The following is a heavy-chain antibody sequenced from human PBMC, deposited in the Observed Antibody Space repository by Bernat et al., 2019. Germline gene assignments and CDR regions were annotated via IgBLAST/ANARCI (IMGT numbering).Heavy chain of an antibody. CDR3: ARDQGIGY. V-gene: IGHV3-48*02. D-gene: IGHD3-10*01. Sequence: EVQLVESGGGLVQPGGSLRLSCVASGFSFSNFNMNWVRQAPGKGVEWVSYNSSSSSTIYYADTVKSRFTNSRDNAETSLYLRMNRRGDVVTTVYYGARDQGIGYWGQGTLVTVSS. CDR2: NSSSSSTI. J-gene: IGHJ4*02. CDR1: GFSFSNFN.